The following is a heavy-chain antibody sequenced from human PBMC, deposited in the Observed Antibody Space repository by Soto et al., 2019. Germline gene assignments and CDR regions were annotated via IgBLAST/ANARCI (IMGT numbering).Heavy chain of an antibody. CDR1: GFTFSSYG. V-gene: IGHV3-30*18. CDR3: AKSAFSSYDFGPFDY. D-gene: IGHD3-3*01. J-gene: IGHJ4*02. Sequence: GSLRLSCAASGFTFSSYGMHWVRQAPGKGLEWVAVISYDGSNKYYADSVKGRFTISRDNSKNTLYLQMNSLRAEDTAVYYCAKSAFSSYDFGPFDYCAQGTLVTVSS. CDR2: ISYDGSNK.